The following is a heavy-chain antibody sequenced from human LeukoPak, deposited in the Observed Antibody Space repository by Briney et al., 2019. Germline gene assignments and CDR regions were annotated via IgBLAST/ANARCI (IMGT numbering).Heavy chain of an antibody. CDR2: INHSGST. CDR3: ARGEYYYDSSGLGNWFDP. Sequence: SETLSLTCAVYGGSFSGYYWSWIRQPPGKGLEWIGEINHSGSTDYNPSLKSRVTISVDTSKNQFSLKLSSVTAADTAVYYCARGEYYYDSSGLGNWFDPWGQGTLVTVSS. D-gene: IGHD3-22*01. V-gene: IGHV4-34*01. J-gene: IGHJ5*02. CDR1: GGSFSGYY.